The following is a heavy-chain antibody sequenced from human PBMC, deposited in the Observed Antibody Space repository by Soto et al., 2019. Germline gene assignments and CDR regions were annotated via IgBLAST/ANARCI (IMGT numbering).Heavy chain of an antibody. Sequence: GASVKVSCKASGNTFTNFGVTWVRQAPGQGLEWMGWISAYTDDPNYAQKFQGRVTMTIDTSTSTAYLDLRSLTSDDTAVYYCARVIPGAEAWFGPWGQGTLVTVSS. CDR2: ISAYTDDP. D-gene: IGHD2-2*01. J-gene: IGHJ5*02. CDR3: ARVIPGAEAWFGP. V-gene: IGHV1-18*01. CDR1: GNTFTNFG.